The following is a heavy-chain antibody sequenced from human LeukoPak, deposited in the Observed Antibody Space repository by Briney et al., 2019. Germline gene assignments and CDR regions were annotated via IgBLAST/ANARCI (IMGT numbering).Heavy chain of an antibody. V-gene: IGHV3-23*01. D-gene: IGHD2-15*01. J-gene: IGHJ3*02. CDR1: GFTFSSYA. CDR3: AKDKKVVAAYDAFDI. Sequence: PGGSLRLSCAASGFTFSSYAMSWVRQAPGKGREWVSAISGSGGSTYYADSVKGRFAIPRDNSKNTLYLQMNSLRAEDTAVYYCAKDKKVVAAYDAFDIWGQGTMVTVSS. CDR2: ISGSGGST.